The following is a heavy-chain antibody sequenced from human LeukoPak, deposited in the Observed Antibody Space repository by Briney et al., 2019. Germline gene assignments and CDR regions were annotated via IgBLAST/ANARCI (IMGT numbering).Heavy chain of an antibody. D-gene: IGHD4-17*01. CDR1: GFTFSSYW. Sequence: GGSLRLSCAASGFTFSSYWISWVRQAPGEGLEWVANIKQDGSEKYYVDSVKGRFTISRDNAKNSLYLQMNSLRAEDTAVYYCARDLTDYGDFISYWGQGTLVTVSS. V-gene: IGHV3-7*01. J-gene: IGHJ4*02. CDR2: IKQDGSEK. CDR3: ARDLTDYGDFISY.